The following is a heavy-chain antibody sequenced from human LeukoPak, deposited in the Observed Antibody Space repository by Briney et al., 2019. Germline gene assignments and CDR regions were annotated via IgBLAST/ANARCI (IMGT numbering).Heavy chain of an antibody. CDR2: IYPADSDT. J-gene: IGHJ4*02. CDR3: ARQSRDGSKTRGYYFDH. CDR1: GYISTNYW. D-gene: IGHD3-10*01. Sequence: GESLKISCQVSGYISTNYWIGWVRQMPGKGLESMELIYPADSDTTYSPSFQGQVTISVDKSTSTVSLQWSSLRASDTAMYYCARQSRDGSKTRGYYFDHWGQGALVTVSS. V-gene: IGHV5-51*01.